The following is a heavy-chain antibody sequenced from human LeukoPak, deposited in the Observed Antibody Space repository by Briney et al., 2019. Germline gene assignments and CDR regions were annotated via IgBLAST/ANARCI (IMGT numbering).Heavy chain of an antibody. CDR3: ARRITMVRGVDY. CDR2: ISSSSSYI. V-gene: IGHV3-21*01. Sequence: GESLKISCAASGFTFSSYSMNWLRQAPGKVLEWVSSISSSSSYIYYADSVKGRFTISRDNAKNSLYLQMNSLRAEDTAVYYCARRITMVRGVDYWGQGTLVTVSS. J-gene: IGHJ4*02. CDR1: GFTFSSYS. D-gene: IGHD3-10*01.